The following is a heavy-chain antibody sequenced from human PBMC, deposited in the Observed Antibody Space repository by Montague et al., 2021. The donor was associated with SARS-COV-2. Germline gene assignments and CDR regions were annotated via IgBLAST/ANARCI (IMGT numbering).Heavy chain of an antibody. D-gene: IGHD6-13*01. Sequence: SETLSLTCAVSGGSISSGNWWSWVRQPPGKGLEWIGSIYYSGSTYYNPSLKSRVTISVDTSKNQFSLKLSSVTAADTAVYYCARVGRQQLVRLSGMDVWGQGTTVTVSS. CDR2: IYYSGST. J-gene: IGHJ6*02. CDR1: GGSISSGNW. CDR3: ARVGRQQLVRLSGMDV. V-gene: IGHV4-4*02.